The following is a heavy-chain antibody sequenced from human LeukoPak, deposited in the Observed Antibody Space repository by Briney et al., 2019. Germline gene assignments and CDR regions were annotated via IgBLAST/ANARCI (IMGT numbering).Heavy chain of an antibody. CDR1: GFTFSTYG. Sequence: PGGSLRLSCAASGFTFSTYGMHWVRQTPDKGLEWVAVISFDGRNKYYADSVKGRFTISRDTSNNTLYLQMNSLRAEGAAVYYCAKILTGVSTGDAFDIWGQGTLVTVSS. V-gene: IGHV3-30*18. CDR3: AKILTGVSTGDAFDI. J-gene: IGHJ3*02. D-gene: IGHD5/OR15-5a*01. CDR2: ISFDGRNK.